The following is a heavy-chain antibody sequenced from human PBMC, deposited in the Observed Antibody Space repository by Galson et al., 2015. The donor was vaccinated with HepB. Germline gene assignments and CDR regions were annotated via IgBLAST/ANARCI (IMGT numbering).Heavy chain of an antibody. Sequence: SVKVSCKASGYTFTSYAMHWVRQAPGQRLEWMGWINAGNGNTKYSQKFQGRVTITRDTSASTAYMELSSLRSEDTAVYYCARDHLVGATRGAFDIWGQGTMVTVSS. V-gene: IGHV1-3*01. J-gene: IGHJ3*02. D-gene: IGHD1-26*01. CDR3: ARDHLVGATRGAFDI. CDR1: GYTFTSYA. CDR2: INAGNGNT.